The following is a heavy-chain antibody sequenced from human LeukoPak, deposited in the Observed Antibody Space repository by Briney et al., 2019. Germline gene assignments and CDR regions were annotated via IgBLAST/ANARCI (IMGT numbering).Heavy chain of an antibody. CDR1: GGSLSSYY. Sequence: SETLSLPCTGSGGSLSSYYWGWVREPPGKGLEWIGYIYYSGSTNYNPSLKSRVTISVDTSKNQFSLKLSSVTAADTAVYYCAGHTYTGLGDYWGQGTLVTVSS. D-gene: IGHD6-19*01. V-gene: IGHV4-59*01. J-gene: IGHJ4*02. CDR2: IYYSGST. CDR3: AGHTYTGLGDY.